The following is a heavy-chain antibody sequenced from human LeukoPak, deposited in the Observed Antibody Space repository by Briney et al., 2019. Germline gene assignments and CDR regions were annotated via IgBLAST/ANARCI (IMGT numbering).Heavy chain of an antibody. CDR2: IKSKTDGGTT. J-gene: IGHJ4*02. CDR1: GFTFSNAW. V-gene: IGHV3-15*01. CDR3: TTVETSNYYDSSGYYSY. Sequence: PGGSLRLSCAASGFTFSNAWMSWVRQAPGKGLEWAGRIKSKTDGGTTDYAAPVKGRFTISRDDSKNTLYLQMNSLKTEDTAVYYCTTVETSNYYDSSGYYSYWGQGTLVTVSS. D-gene: IGHD3-22*01.